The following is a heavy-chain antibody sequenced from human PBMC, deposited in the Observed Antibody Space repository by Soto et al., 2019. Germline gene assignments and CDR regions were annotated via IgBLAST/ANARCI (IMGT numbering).Heavy chain of an antibody. CDR3: ARDPGNYEVIDY. D-gene: IGHD1-7*01. V-gene: IGHV3-33*01. J-gene: IGHJ4*02. Sequence: QVQLVESGGGVVQPGGSLRLSCAASGFTFSNYGLHWVRQAPGKGLEWVAIIWHDGNNKDYAYAVKGRFTVSRDNYKNALYLQKNSLRAGDTAVYHCARDPGNYEVIDYWGPGNLVTVSS. CDR2: IWHDGNNK. CDR1: GFTFSNYG.